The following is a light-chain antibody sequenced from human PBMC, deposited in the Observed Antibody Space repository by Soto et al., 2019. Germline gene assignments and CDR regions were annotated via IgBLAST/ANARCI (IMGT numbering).Light chain of an antibody. CDR3: SSYTSSSTLV. J-gene: IGLJ1*01. CDR1: SSDVGAYNL. CDR2: DVN. V-gene: IGLV2-14*03. Sequence: QSALAQPASVSGSPGQSITISCTGTSSDVGAYNLVSWYQQHPGKAPKLMIYDVNNRPSGVSNRFSASKSGNTASLTISRLQAEDEADYYCSSYTSSSTLVFGTGTKVTVL.